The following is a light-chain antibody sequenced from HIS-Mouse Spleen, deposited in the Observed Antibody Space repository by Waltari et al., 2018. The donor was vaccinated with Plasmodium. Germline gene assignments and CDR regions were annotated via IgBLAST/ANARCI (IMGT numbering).Light chain of an antibody. Sequence: DIQMTQSPSSVSASVGDRVTLTCRASKGISSWLAWYQQKPGKAPKLLSYDASSLQRGVPSRFSGSGSGTDFTLTISSLQPEDFATYYCQQANSFPPLTFGGGTKVEIK. CDR2: DAS. CDR3: QQANSFPPLT. CDR1: KGISSW. V-gene: IGKV1-12*01. J-gene: IGKJ4*01.